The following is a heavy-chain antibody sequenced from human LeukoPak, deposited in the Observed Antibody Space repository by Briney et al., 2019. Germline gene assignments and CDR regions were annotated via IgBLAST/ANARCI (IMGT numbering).Heavy chain of an antibody. J-gene: IGHJ6*04. D-gene: IGHD2-15*01. CDR3: ARGVCSGGSCYGNYYYYGMDV. CDR1: GGSISSSNW. V-gene: IGHV4-4*02. Sequence: SGTLSLTCAVSGGSISSSNWWSWVRQPPGKGLEWIGEIYHSGSTNYNPSLKSRVTISVDKSKNQFSLKLSSVNAAETGVYYCARGVCSGGSCYGNYYYYGMDVWGKGTTVTVSS. CDR2: IYHSGST.